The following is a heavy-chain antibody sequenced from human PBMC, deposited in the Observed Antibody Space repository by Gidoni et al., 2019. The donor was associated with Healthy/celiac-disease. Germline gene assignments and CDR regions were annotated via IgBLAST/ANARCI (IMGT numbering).Heavy chain of an antibody. J-gene: IGHJ4*02. Sequence: GFTFSSYSMNWVRQAPGKGLEWVSYISSSSSTIFYADSVKGRFTISRDNAKNSLYLQMNSLRAEDTAVYYCASGYDFWSGYPSPFDYWGQGTLVTVSS. CDR3: ASGYDFWSGYPSPFDY. CDR2: ISSSSSTI. CDR1: GFTFSSYS. V-gene: IGHV3-48*01. D-gene: IGHD3-3*01.